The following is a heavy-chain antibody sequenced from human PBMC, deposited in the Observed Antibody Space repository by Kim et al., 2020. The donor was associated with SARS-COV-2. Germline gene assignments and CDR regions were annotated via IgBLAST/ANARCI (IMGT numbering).Heavy chain of an antibody. D-gene: IGHD3-10*01. CDR2: VFYTGST. J-gene: IGHJ4*02. Sequence: SETLSLTCTVSGGSLSSTSHFWGWVRQPPGKGLEWIGSVFYTGSTSYNPSLVGRITTSIDTSKNQFSLRLTSVTAADSAVYYCAGQDQEWFGGGLYYFDSWGPGTMVTVSS. V-gene: IGHV4-39*01. CDR3: AGQDQEWFGGGLYYFDS. CDR1: GGSLSSTSHF.